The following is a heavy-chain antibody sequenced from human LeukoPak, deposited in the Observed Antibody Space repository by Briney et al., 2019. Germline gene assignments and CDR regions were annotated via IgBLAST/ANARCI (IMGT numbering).Heavy chain of an antibody. V-gene: IGHV3-21*01. CDR3: ARGSYGDYDL. Sequence: GGSLRLSCAASGFTFSSYTMNWVRQAPGKGLEWVSSISPDSTYIYYADSVKGRFTISRDNAKNSLYLQMNSLRAEDTAVYYCARGSYGDYDLWGQGTLVSVFS. CDR2: ISPDSTYI. CDR1: GFTFSSYT. D-gene: IGHD4-17*01. J-gene: IGHJ5*02.